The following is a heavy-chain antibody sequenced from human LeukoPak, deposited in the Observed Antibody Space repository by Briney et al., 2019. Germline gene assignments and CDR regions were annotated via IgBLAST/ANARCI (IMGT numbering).Heavy chain of an antibody. CDR3: AMGGVAARTGDY. Sequence: ASVKVSCKASGYTFTSYDINWVRQATGQGLEWMGWMNPNSGNTGYAQKFQGRVTMTRNTSISTAYMELSSLRSEDTAVYYCAMGGVAARTGDYWGQGTLVTVSS. J-gene: IGHJ4*02. CDR1: GYTFTSYD. D-gene: IGHD6-6*01. V-gene: IGHV1-8*01. CDR2: MNPNSGNT.